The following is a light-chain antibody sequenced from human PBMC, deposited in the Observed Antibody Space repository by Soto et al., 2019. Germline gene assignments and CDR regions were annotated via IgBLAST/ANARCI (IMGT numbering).Light chain of an antibody. V-gene: IGKV3-11*01. J-gene: IGKJ3*01. CDR3: QQRSNWPPEVT. Sequence: EIVLTQSPDTLSLSPGERATLSCRASQSVRSSLAWYQQKPGQAPRLLIYDASNSATGIPARFSGSRPGTDFPLTISSREPEDFAVFYCQQRSNWPPEVTFGPGTKVDIK. CDR1: QSVRSS. CDR2: DAS.